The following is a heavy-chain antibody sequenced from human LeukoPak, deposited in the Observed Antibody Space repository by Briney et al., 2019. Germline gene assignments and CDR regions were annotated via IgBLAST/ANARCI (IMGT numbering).Heavy chain of an antibody. CDR3: ARQTGSGLFILP. J-gene: IGHJ4*02. V-gene: IGHV4-39*01. CDR1: GDSISTSNSY. Sequence: SXTLSXTCTVSGDSISTSNSYWGWIRQPPGRGLEWVGSIYYSGNTYYNASLKSRVTISVDTSKNQFSLNLTSVTAADTAVYYCARQTGSGLFILPGGQGTLVTVSS. CDR2: IYYSGNT. D-gene: IGHD3/OR15-3a*01.